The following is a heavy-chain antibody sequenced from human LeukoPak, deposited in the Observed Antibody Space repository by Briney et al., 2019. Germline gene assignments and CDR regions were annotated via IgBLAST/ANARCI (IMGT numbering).Heavy chain of an antibody. D-gene: IGHD1-7*01. CDR2: IYYSGST. Sequence: PSETLSLTCTVSGGSISSHYWSWIRQPPGKGLEWIGYIYYSGSTNYNPSLKSRVTISVDTSKNQFSLKLSSVTAADTAVYYCASFTRELHWYFDLWGRGTLVTVSS. J-gene: IGHJ2*01. V-gene: IGHV4-59*11. CDR1: GGSISSHY. CDR3: ASFTRELHWYFDL.